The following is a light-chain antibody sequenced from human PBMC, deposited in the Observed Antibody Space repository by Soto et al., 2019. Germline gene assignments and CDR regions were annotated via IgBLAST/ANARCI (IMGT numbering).Light chain of an antibody. CDR1: SSNIGSNY. Sequence: QSVLSQPPSASGTPGQRVTISCSGSSSNIGSNYVYWYEQLPGTAPTLLIYRNNQRPSGVPDRFSGSKSGTSASLAISGLRSEDEADDYCAAWDDSLSAYYVFGPGTKLTVL. CDR2: RNN. V-gene: IGLV1-47*01. CDR3: AAWDDSLSAYYV. J-gene: IGLJ1*01.